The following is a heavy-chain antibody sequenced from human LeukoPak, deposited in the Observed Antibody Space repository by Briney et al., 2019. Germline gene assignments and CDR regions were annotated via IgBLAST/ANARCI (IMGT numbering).Heavy chain of an antibody. CDR1: GGSFSGYY. V-gene: IGHV4-34*01. CDR3: ARGQGYCSGGSCYLVY. D-gene: IGHD2-15*01. Sequence: SETLSLTCAVHGGSFSGYYWSWIRQPPGKGLEWIGEINHSGSTNYNPSLKSRVTISVDTSKNQFSLKLSSVTAADTAVYYCARGQGYCSGGSCYLVYWGQGTLVTVSS. CDR2: INHSGST. J-gene: IGHJ4*02.